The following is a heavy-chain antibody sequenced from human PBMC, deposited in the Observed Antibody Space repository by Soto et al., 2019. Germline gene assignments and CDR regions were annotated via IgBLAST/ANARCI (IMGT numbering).Heavy chain of an antibody. J-gene: IGHJ4*02. CDR3: AREKGLPRDIVVVPAAMMNYFAY. V-gene: IGHV4-34*01. CDR1: GGSFSGYY. CDR2: INHSGST. D-gene: IGHD2-2*01. Sequence: SETLSLTCAVYGGSFSGYYWSWIRQPPGKGLEWIGEINHSGSTNYNPSLKSRVTISVDTSKNQFSLKLSSVTAADTAVYYCAREKGLPRDIVVVPAAMMNYFAYWGQGTLVTVSS.